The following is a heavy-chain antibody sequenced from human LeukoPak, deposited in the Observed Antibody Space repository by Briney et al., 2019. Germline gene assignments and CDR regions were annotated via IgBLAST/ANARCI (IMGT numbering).Heavy chain of an antibody. D-gene: IGHD1-26*01. CDR3: ARAPLRGSYLLSYDY. CDR2: INPNSGDT. CDR1: GYTISDYY. V-gene: IGHV1-2*02. J-gene: IGHJ4*02. Sequence: ASVKVSCKTSGYTISDYYIHWIRQAPGQGLEWVGWINPNSGDTDYAQKFQGRVTVTRDTSISTAYMELGRLRSDDTAVYYCARAPLRGSYLLSYDYWGQGTLVTVSS.